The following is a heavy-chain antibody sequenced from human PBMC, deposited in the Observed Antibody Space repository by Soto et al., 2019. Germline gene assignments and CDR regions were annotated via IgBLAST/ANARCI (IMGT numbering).Heavy chain of an antibody. V-gene: IGHV4-39*01. Sequence: SETLSLTCTVSGGSISSSSYYWGWIRQPPGKGLEWIGSIYYSGSTYYNPSLKSRVTISVDTSKNQFSPKLSSVTAADTAVYYCARVLWFGELLHDYYYYGMDVWGQGTTVTVSS. CDR2: IYYSGST. J-gene: IGHJ6*02. CDR1: GGSISSSSYY. CDR3: ARVLWFGELLHDYYYYGMDV. D-gene: IGHD3-10*01.